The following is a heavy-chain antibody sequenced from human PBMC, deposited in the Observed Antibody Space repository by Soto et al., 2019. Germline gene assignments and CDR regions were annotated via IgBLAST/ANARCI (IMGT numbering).Heavy chain of an antibody. CDR3: AKDRGSGSNSPYYHGMDV. D-gene: IGHD1-26*01. V-gene: IGHV3-30*18. CDR2: ISYDGSNK. CDR1: GFTFSTYG. J-gene: IGHJ6*02. Sequence: QVQLVESGGGVVQPGRSLRLSCAASGFTFSTYGMHWVRQAPGKGLEWVAVISYDGSNKYYADSVKGRFTISRDNSKDTLDLQMNSLRAEDTTMYYCAKDRGSGSNSPYYHGMDVWGQGTTVTVSS.